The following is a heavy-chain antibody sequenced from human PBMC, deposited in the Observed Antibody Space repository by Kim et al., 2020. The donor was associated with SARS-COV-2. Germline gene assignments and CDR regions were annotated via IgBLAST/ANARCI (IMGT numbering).Heavy chain of an antibody. CDR2: IKSKTDGGTT. CDR1: GFTFSNAW. D-gene: IGHD3-10*01. CDR3: TGPGSPILRDAFDI. Sequence: GGSLRLSCAASGFTFSNAWMSWVRQAPGKGLEWVGRIKSKTDGGTTDYAAPVKGRFTISRDDSKNTLYLQMNSLKTEDTAVYYCTGPGSPILRDAFDIWGQGTMVTVSS. V-gene: IGHV3-15*01. J-gene: IGHJ3*02.